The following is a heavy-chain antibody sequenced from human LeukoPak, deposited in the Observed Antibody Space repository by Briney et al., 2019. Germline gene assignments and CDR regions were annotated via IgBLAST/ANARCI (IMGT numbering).Heavy chain of an antibody. CDR3: ARGQSPSFYDMDV. V-gene: IGHV3-33*01. Sequence: GGSLRLSCVASGFVFSDYGMHWVRQAPGMGLEWVAVIWSDGSSDRYAASVKGRFTISKDNSRNTLYLQMSSLRDDDTAVYYCARGQSPSFYDMDVWGQGTTVTVS. J-gene: IGHJ6*02. CDR1: GFVFSDYG. CDR2: IWSDGSSD. D-gene: IGHD3-16*02.